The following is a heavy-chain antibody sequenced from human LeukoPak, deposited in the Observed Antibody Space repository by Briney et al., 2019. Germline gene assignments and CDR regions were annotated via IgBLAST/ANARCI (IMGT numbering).Heavy chain of an antibody. CDR2: ISSSSSYI. J-gene: IGHJ5*02. Sequence: GGSLRLSCAASGFTLRSYIMNWVRQATGKGLEWGSSISSSSSYIYYADSVQGPFTISRDNAKNSLYLQMNSLRAEDTAVYYCARDYPDIVLMVYAGESWFDPWGQGTLVTVSS. CDR3: ARDYPDIVLMVYAGESWFDP. CDR1: GFTLRSYI. D-gene: IGHD2-8*01. V-gene: IGHV3-21*04.